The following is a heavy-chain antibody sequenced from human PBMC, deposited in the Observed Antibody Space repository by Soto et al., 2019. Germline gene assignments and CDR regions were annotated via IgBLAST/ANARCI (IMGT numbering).Heavy chain of an antibody. CDR1: GGSISSSSYY. V-gene: IGHV4-39*01. J-gene: IGHJ6*03. CDR2: IYYSGST. CDR3: ARQEGNYYYYYYMDV. D-gene: IGHD3-10*01. Sequence: SETLSLTCTVSGGSISSSSYYWGWIRQPPGKGLEWIGSIYYSGSTYYNPSLKSRVTISVDTSKNQFSLKLSSVTAADTAVYYCARQEGNYYYYYYMDVWGKGTTVTVSS.